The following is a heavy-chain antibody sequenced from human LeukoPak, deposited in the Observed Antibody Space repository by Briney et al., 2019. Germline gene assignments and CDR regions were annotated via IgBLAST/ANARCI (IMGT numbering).Heavy chain of an antibody. CDR2: ISSSGSTI. D-gene: IGHD5-18*01. V-gene: IGHV3-48*03. J-gene: IGHJ4*02. Sequence: PGGSLRLSCAASGFTFSSYEMNWVRQAPGKGLEWVSYISSSGSTIYYADSVKGRFTISRDNAKNSLYLQMNSLRAEDTAVYYCARGSLSLGYSYAFDYWGQGTLVTVSS. CDR3: ARGSLSLGYSYAFDY. CDR1: GFTFSSYE.